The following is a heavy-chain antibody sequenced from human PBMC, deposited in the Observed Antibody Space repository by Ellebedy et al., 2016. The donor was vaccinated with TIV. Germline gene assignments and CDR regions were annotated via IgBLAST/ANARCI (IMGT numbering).Heavy chain of an antibody. V-gene: IGHV3-43*01. J-gene: IGHJ4*02. D-gene: IGHD3-3*01. Sequence: GGSLRLSXAVSGFTFDDYTMHWVRQAPGKGLEWVSLISWDGGSRDYADSVKGRFTVSRDNSKNFLFLQMNSLTTEDTALYYCAKEGDGVNILYFDYWGQGSLVTVSS. CDR1: GFTFDDYT. CDR3: AKEGDGVNILYFDY. CDR2: ISWDGGSR.